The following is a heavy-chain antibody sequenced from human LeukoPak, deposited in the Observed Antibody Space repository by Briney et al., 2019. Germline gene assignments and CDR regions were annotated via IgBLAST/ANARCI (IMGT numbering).Heavy chain of an antibody. CDR3: ACLVGADY. D-gene: IGHD1-26*01. J-gene: IGHJ4*02. Sequence: ASVKVSCKASGYTFTSYDINWVRQAPGQGLEWMGWINPNSGGTNYAQKFQGRVTMTRDTSISTAYMELSRLRSDDTAVYYCACLVGADYWGQGTLVTVSS. CDR1: GYTFTSYD. V-gene: IGHV1-2*02. CDR2: INPNSGGT.